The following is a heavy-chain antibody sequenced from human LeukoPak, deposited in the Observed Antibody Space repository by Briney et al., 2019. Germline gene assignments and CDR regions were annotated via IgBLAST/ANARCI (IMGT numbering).Heavy chain of an antibody. D-gene: IGHD2-2*01. Sequence: GGSLRLSCAASGFTVSSNYMSWVRQAPGKGLEWVSVIYSGGRTYYADSVKGRFTISRDNSKNTLYLQMNSLRAEDTAVYYCARGAIPSLEYYFDYWGQGTLVTVSS. CDR2: IYSGGRT. V-gene: IGHV3-53*01. J-gene: IGHJ4*02. CDR3: ARGAIPSLEYYFDY. CDR1: GFTVSSNY.